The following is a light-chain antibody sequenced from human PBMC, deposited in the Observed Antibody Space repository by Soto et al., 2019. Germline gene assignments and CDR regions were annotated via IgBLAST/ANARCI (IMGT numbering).Light chain of an antibody. CDR2: DAS. J-gene: IGKJ4*02. V-gene: IGKV3-11*01. Sequence: EIVLTQSPATLSLSPGERATLSCRASQSVSTYLAWYQQKTGQTPRLLIYDASNRATGIPARFSGSGSGTDFTLPISSLEPEDFAVYYCQQRSDWPLTFGGGTKVQI. CDR1: QSVSTY. CDR3: QQRSDWPLT.